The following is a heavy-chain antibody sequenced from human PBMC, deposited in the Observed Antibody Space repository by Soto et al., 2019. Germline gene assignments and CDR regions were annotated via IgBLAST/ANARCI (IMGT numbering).Heavy chain of an antibody. V-gene: IGHV4-30-4*01. CDR2: IYYSGNT. CDR1: GDSISSGDYY. D-gene: IGHD3-16*02. J-gene: IGHJ4*02. CDR3: AGVFRRYSGPRGLLAY. Sequence: SETLSLTCTVSGDSISSGDYYWSWIRQPPGKGLEWIGCIYYSGNTYYNPSLKRRFSISVDTSKNQFSLQLSSVTVADTAVYYCAGVFRRYSGPRGLLAYWGRGTRVTVSS.